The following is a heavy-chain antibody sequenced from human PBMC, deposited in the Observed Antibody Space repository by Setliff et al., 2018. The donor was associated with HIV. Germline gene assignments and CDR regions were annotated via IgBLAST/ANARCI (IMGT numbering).Heavy chain of an antibody. CDR3: ARGVVDYDFWSGSGDYYYMDV. Sequence: SETLSLTCTVSGDSISRSNCFWSWIRQSPGRGLEWIGYIYYSVSTKYNPSLKSRVSMSIDTSKNQFSLKMSSVTAADTAVYYCARGVVDYDFWSGSGDYYYMDVWGKGTTVTVSS. CDR1: GDSISRSNCF. D-gene: IGHD3-3*01. V-gene: IGHV4-61*05. J-gene: IGHJ6*03. CDR2: IYYSVST.